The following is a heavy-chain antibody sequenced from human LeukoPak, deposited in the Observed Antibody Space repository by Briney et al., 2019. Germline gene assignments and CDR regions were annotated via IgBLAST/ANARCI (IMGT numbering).Heavy chain of an antibody. CDR1: SGSISSYY. CDR3: ARDPSYRGTDAFDI. V-gene: IGHV4-4*08. Sequence: PETLSLTCTVSSGSISSYYWSWIRQPPGKGLEWIGYIYYSGSINYNPSLKSRVTISVDTSKNQFSLKLSSVTAADAAVYYCARDPSYRGTDAFDIWGQGTMVTVSS. D-gene: IGHD1-26*01. CDR2: IYYSGSI. J-gene: IGHJ3*02.